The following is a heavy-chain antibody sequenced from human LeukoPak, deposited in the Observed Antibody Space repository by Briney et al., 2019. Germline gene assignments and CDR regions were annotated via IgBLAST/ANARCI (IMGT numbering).Heavy chain of an antibody. V-gene: IGHV3-21*04. CDR3: AKDESQWLVDYFDY. Sequence: KPGGSLRLSCAASGFTFSGYNMNWVRQAPGKGLEWVSLISSTSSYIFYADSVKGRFTISRDNAKNTLYLQMNSLRAEDTAVYYCAKDESQWLVDYFDYWGQGTLVTVSS. CDR2: ISSTSSYI. D-gene: IGHD6-19*01. J-gene: IGHJ4*02. CDR1: GFTFSGYN.